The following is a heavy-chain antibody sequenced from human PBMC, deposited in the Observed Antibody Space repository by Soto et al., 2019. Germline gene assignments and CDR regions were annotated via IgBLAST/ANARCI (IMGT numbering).Heavy chain of an antibody. CDR1: GFTFSSYG. Sequence: GGSLRLSCAASGFTFSSYGMHWVRQAPGKGLEWVAVISYDGSNKYYADSVKGRFTISRDNSKNTLYLQMNSLRAEDTAVYYCAKPPYGMAGAFDIWGQGTMVTVSS. CDR2: ISYDGSNK. V-gene: IGHV3-30*18. D-gene: IGHD3-10*01. CDR3: AKPPYGMAGAFDI. J-gene: IGHJ3*02.